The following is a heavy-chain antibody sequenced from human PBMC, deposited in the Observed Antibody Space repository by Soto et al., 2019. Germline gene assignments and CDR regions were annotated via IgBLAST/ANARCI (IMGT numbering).Heavy chain of an antibody. J-gene: IGHJ4*02. Sequence: PGGSLRLSCAASGFTFSSYAMHWVRQAPGKGLEWVAVISYDGSNKYYADSVKGRFTISRDNSKNTLYLQMNSLRAEDTAVYYCARSTGVKGYCSGGRCYGDPDYWGQGTLVTVSS. CDR2: ISYDGSNK. V-gene: IGHV3-30-3*01. D-gene: IGHD2-15*01. CDR3: ARSTGVKGYCSGGRCYGDPDY. CDR1: GFTFSSYA.